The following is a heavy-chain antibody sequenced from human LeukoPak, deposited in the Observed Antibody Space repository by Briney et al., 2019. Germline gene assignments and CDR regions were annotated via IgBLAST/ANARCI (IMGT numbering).Heavy chain of an antibody. CDR3: AKDQLGYCTNGLCYTKESPFDV. CDR2: IWYDGSNK. J-gene: IGHJ3*01. CDR1: GFTFSSYG. V-gene: IGHV3-33*06. D-gene: IGHD2-8*01. Sequence: GRSLRLSCAASGFTFSSYGMHWVRQAPGKGLEWVAVIWYDGSNKYYADSVKGRFTISRDSSKNTLYLQLNSLRAEDTAVYYCAKDQLGYCTNGLCYTKESPFDVWGQGTMVTVSS.